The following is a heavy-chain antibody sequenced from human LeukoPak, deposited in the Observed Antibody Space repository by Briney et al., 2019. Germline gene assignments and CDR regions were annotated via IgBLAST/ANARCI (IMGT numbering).Heavy chain of an antibody. V-gene: IGHV4-59*08. CDR2: IYYSGST. D-gene: IGHD1-26*01. J-gene: IGHJ2*01. CDR1: GGSISSYY. Sequence: SSETLSLTRTVSGGSISSYYWSWIRQPPGKGLEWIGYIYYSGSTNYNPSLKSRVTISVDTSKNQFSLKLSSVTAADTAVYYCARHVGWVVENWYFDLWGRGTLVTVSS. CDR3: ARHVGWVVENWYFDL.